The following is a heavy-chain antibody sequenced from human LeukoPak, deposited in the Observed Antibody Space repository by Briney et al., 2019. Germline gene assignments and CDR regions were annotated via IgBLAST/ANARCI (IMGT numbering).Heavy chain of an antibody. J-gene: IGHJ3*02. CDR1: GFTFSSYW. V-gene: IGHV3-7*04. D-gene: IGHD3-22*01. CDR2: IKQDGSKK. Sequence: PGGSLRLSCAASGFTFSSYWMSWVRQAPGKGLEWVANIKQDGSKKYYVDSVKGRLTISRDNAKNSLYLQMNSLRAEDTAVYYCARDSSGYYYPDAFDIWGQGTMVTVSS. CDR3: ARDSSGYYYPDAFDI.